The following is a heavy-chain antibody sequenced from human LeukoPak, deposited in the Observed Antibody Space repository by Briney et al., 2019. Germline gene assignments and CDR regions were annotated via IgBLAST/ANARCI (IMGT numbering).Heavy chain of an antibody. D-gene: IGHD3-22*01. V-gene: IGHV3-23*01. CDR1: GFTFSNYA. CDR3: AKHSHDGSAPYYEVQLDY. Sequence: GGSLRLSCVASGFTFSNYAMSWVRQAPGKGLEWVSAISGSGYSTYYADSVKGRFTISRDNSKNTVYVQMNSLRAEDTAIYYCAKHSHDGSAPYYEVQLDYWGQGTLVTVSS. J-gene: IGHJ4*02. CDR2: ISGSGYST.